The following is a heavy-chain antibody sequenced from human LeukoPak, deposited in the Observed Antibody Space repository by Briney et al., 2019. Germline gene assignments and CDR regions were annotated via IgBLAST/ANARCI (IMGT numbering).Heavy chain of an antibody. Sequence: GESLKISCKGSGNSFNNHFIGWVRQMPGKGLEWMGIIYPGDSQTRYSPSFQGQVTISADKSISTVYLQWSSPEASDTAMYYCARRSTVIRGVLEEAFDYWGQGTLVTVSS. CDR3: ARRSTVIRGVLEEAFDY. J-gene: IGHJ4*02. CDR2: IYPGDSQT. D-gene: IGHD3-10*01. CDR1: GNSFNNHF. V-gene: IGHV5-51*01.